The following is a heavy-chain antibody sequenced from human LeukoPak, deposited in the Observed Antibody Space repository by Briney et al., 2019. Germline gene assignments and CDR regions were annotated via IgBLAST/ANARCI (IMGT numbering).Heavy chain of an antibody. Sequence: PSETLSLTCTVSGGSISSSSYYWGWIRQPPGKGLEWIGEIYHSGSTNYNPSLKSRVTISVDKSKNQFSLKLSSVTAADTAVYYCASEKYNWNDLSMTGNYWGQGTLVTVSS. V-gene: IGHV4-39*07. D-gene: IGHD1-1*01. CDR1: GGSISSSSYY. J-gene: IGHJ4*02. CDR3: ASEKYNWNDLSMTGNY. CDR2: IYHSGST.